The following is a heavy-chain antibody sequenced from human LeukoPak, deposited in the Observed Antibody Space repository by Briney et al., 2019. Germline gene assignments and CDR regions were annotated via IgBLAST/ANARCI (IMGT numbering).Heavy chain of an antibody. CDR2: ISWNSGSI. J-gene: IGHJ4*02. D-gene: IGHD1-20*01. Sequence: GRSLRLSCAASGFTFDDYAMHWVRQAPGKGLEWVSGISWNSGSIGYADSVKGRFTISRDNAKNSLYLQMNSLRAEDTAVYYCARDLTGTYGVDYWGQGTLVTVSS. V-gene: IGHV3-9*01. CDR3: ARDLTGTYGVDY. CDR1: GFTFDDYA.